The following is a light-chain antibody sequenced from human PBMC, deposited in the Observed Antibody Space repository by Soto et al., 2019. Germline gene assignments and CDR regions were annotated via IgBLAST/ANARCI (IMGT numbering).Light chain of an antibody. Sequence: EIVLTQSPGTLSLSPGERATLSCRASQSVGSRYLAWYQQKPGQAPRLLIYDTSSRATGIPDRFSGGGSGTEFTLTISRLEPEDFAVYYCQQYADSPALTFGGGTKVEIK. CDR3: QQYADSPALT. CDR2: DTS. V-gene: IGKV3-20*01. CDR1: QSVGSRY. J-gene: IGKJ4*01.